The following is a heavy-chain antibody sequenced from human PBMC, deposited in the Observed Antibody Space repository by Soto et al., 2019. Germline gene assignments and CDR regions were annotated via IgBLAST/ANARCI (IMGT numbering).Heavy chain of an antibody. D-gene: IGHD5-12*01. CDR1: GYPISSGYY. Sequence: SETLSLTCTVSGYPISSGYYWGWIRQPPGKGLEWIGIIHHSGSTYYNPSLRSRITISVDTSKNQFSLKMPSVTAADTAVYYCARSSGYVPGGYWGQGILVTVSS. J-gene: IGHJ4*02. CDR2: IHHSGST. CDR3: ARSSGYVPGGY. V-gene: IGHV4-38-2*02.